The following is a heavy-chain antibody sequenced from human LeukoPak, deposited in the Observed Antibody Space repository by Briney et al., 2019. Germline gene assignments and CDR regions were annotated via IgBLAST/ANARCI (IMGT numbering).Heavy chain of an antibody. J-gene: IGHJ5*02. Sequence: SETLSLTCTVSGGSISSSSYYWGWIRQPPGKGLEWIGSIYYSGSTYYNPSLKSRVTISVDTSKNQFSLKLSSVTAADTAVYYCARHTTLYGSGSYYNAGWFDPWGQGTLVTVSS. V-gene: IGHV4-39*01. D-gene: IGHD3-10*01. CDR1: GGSISSSSYY. CDR3: ARHTTLYGSGSYYNAGWFDP. CDR2: IYYSGST.